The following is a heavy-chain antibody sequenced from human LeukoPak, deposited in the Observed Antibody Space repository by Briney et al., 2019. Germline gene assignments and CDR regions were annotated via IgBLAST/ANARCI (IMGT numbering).Heavy chain of an antibody. V-gene: IGHV3-7*01. J-gene: IGHJ4*02. CDR2: IKQDGSEK. CDR3: ARVGGRYSPLGY. D-gene: IGHD3-16*02. CDR1: GLTFISSW. Sequence: PRGCLRLAFSAFGLTFISSWIGSVRQAPGKGLELGANIKQDGSEKYYVDSVKGRLTISRDNDKNSLFLQMTSLRAEDTAVYYCARVGGRYSPLGYWGQGTLVTVSS.